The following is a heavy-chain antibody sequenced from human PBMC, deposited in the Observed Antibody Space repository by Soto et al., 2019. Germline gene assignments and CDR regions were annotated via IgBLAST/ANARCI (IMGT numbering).Heavy chain of an antibody. V-gene: IGHV1-18*01. CDR1: GYTFTNYG. J-gene: IGHJ6*02. Sequence: VASVKVSCKASGYTFTNYGLNWVRQAPGQGLEWMGWISAYNGDTNYAQELQGRVAMTADTSTSTAYMELRSLRSDDTAVYYCARDRIGNVLYYGMDVWGQGTTGTGSS. CDR2: ISAYNGDT. CDR3: ARDRIGNVLYYGMDV. D-gene: IGHD1-1*01.